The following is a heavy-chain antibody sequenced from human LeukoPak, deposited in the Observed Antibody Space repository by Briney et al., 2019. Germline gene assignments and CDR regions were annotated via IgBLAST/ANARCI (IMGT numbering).Heavy chain of an antibody. Sequence: SETLSLTCSVSGGSISSSTYYWGWIRQPPGKGLEWIGSMYYSGSTYYNPSLKSRVTISVDTSENQFSLKLNSVTAADTAVYDCARQSSSGCSRDWGQGTLVTVSS. CDR1: GGSISSSTYY. CDR3: ARQSSSGCSRD. V-gene: IGHV4-39*01. D-gene: IGHD6-19*01. J-gene: IGHJ4*02. CDR2: MYYSGST.